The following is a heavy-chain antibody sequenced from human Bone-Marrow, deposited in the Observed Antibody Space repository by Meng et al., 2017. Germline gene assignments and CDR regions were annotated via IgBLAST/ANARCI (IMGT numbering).Heavy chain of an antibody. J-gene: IGHJ4*02. V-gene: IGHV4-34*01. CDR1: VGSFSNYY. Sequence: VPPQQWGACLLKPPSTLSLTCVVSVGSFSNYYWSWIRQPPGKGLEWIGKINHSGSTNYNPSLESRDTISVDTSQNNLSLKLSSVPAADSAVYYCARGPTTMAHDFDYWGQGTLVTVSS. D-gene: IGHD4-11*01. CDR3: ARGPTTMAHDFDY. CDR2: INHSGST.